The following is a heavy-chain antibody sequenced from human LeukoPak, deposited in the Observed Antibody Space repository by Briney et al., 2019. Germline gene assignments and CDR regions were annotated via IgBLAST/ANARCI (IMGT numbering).Heavy chain of an antibody. CDR3: ARNSVWHYYDSSGRYWYFDL. Sequence: PSETLSLTCAVYGGSFSGYYWSWIRQPPGKGLEWIGEINHSGSTNYNPSLKSRVTISVDTSKNQFSLKLSSVTTADTAVYYCARNSVWHYYDSSGRYWYFDLWGRGTLVTVSS. D-gene: IGHD3-22*01. CDR2: INHSGST. CDR1: GGSFSGYY. J-gene: IGHJ2*01. V-gene: IGHV4-34*01.